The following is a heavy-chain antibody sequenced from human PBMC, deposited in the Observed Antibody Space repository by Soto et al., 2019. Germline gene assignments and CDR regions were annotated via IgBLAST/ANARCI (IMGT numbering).Heavy chain of an antibody. J-gene: IGHJ4*02. CDR3: ARWESSGWYLGI. V-gene: IGHV3-7*03. Sequence: EVQLVESGGGLVQPGGSLRLSCAASGFIFSGYWMSWVRQPPGKGLEWVASINPDGSQKFYVDSVMGRFTISRDNAKNSLSLQMISLRAEDTAVYYCARWESSGWYLGIWGQGTLVTVSS. CDR2: INPDGSQK. D-gene: IGHD6-19*01. CDR1: GFIFSGYW.